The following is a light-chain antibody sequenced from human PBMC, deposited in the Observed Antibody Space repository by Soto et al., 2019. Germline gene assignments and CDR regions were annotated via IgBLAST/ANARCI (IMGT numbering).Light chain of an antibody. J-gene: IGKJ1*01. CDR2: KAS. CDR1: QSFSNW. CDR3: QQYNSYSWT. V-gene: IGKV1-5*03. Sequence: DIQMTQSPSTLSASVGDTVTITCRASQSFSNWLAWYQQKPGKATKFLIYKASTLESGVPSRFSGSGSGTEFTLTISSLQHDDVATYYCQQYNSYSWTFGQGTKVEIK.